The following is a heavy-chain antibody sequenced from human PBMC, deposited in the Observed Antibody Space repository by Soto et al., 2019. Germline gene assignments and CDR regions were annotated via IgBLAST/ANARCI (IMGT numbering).Heavy chain of an antibody. D-gene: IGHD3-22*01. Sequence: PGGSLRLSCAASGFVFYTYDMNWIRQRPGKGLEWVSSISASTTHTHYAESVTGRFTISRDNSKDTLYLQMNDLRAEDTAIYYCAKVGYYDTSGTSYFFDSWGQGSLVTVSS. CDR2: ISASTTHT. V-gene: IGHV3-23*01. J-gene: IGHJ4*02. CDR3: AKVGYYDTSGTSYFFDS. CDR1: GFVFYTYD.